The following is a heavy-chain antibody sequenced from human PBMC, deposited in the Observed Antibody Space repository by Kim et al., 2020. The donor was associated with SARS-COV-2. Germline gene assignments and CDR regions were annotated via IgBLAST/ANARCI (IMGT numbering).Heavy chain of an antibody. D-gene: IGHD4-17*01. J-gene: IGHJ4*02. CDR2: SRNKAKSYST. CDR1: GFILSDHY. CDR3: VREDYGEIDC. V-gene: IGHV3-72*01. Sequence: GGSLRLSCAASGFILSDHYMDWVHQAPGKGLEWVGRSRNKAKSYSTDYAASVKGRFTISSDDSKNSLYLQMNSLKTEDTAVYYCVREDYGEIDCWGQGILVTVSS.